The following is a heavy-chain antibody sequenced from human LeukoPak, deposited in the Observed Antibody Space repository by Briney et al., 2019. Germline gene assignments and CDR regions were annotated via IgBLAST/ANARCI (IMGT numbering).Heavy chain of an antibody. V-gene: IGHV4-61*02. D-gene: IGHD1-26*01. CDR2: IYTSGST. J-gene: IGHJ6*03. CDR1: GGSISSGSYY. CDR3: ARGSGSYFIGYYYYMDV. Sequence: SETLSLTCTVSGGSISSGSYYWSWIRQPAGKGLEWIGRIYTSGSTNYNPSLKSRVTISVDTSKNQFSLKLSSVTAADTAVYYCARGSGSYFIGYYYYMDVWGKGTTVTVSS.